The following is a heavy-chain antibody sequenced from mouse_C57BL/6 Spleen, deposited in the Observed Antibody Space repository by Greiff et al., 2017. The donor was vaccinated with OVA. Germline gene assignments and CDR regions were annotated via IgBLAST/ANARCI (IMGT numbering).Heavy chain of an antibody. CDR1: GYTFTSYW. V-gene: IGHV1-50*01. CDR2: IDPSDSYT. D-gene: IGHD3-1*01. J-gene: IGHJ3*01. Sequence: VQLQQPGAELVKPGASVKLSCKASGYTFTSYWMQWVKQRPGQGLEWIGEIDPSDSYTNYNQKFKGKATLTVDTSSSTAYMQLSSLTSEDSAVYYCARGLRGNWFATGAKGLWSLSLQ. CDR3: ARGLRGNWFAT.